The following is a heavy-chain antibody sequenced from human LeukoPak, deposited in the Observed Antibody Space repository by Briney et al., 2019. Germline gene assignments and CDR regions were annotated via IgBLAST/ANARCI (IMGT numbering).Heavy chain of an antibody. CDR2: IGTAGDT. CDR3: ARGQWELPDYHFDY. V-gene: IGHV3-13*01. D-gene: IGHD1-26*01. Sequence: GGSLRLSCAASGFTFSSYDMHWVRQATGKGPEWVSAIGTAGDTYYPGSVKGRFTISRENAKNSLYLQMNSLRAEDTAVYYCARGQWELPDYHFDYWGQGTLVTVSS. J-gene: IGHJ4*02. CDR1: GFTFSSYD.